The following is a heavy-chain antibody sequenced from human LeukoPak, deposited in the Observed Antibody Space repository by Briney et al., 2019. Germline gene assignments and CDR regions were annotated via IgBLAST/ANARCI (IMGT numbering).Heavy chain of an antibody. V-gene: IGHV3-23*01. Sequence: GGSLRLSCGASGFTFSSHAMTWVRQAPGKGLEWVSAISISGDTTYYADAVKGRFTISRDNSKNTVYLQMNSLRAEDTAVLYCARDQYDTWSRRGNFDSWGQGTLVIVSS. CDR3: ARDQYDTWSRRGNFDS. J-gene: IGHJ4*02. CDR1: GFTFSSHA. D-gene: IGHD3/OR15-3a*01. CDR2: ISISGDTT.